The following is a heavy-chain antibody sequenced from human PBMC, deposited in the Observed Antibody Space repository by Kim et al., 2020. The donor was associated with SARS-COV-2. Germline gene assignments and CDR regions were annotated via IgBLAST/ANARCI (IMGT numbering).Heavy chain of an antibody. CDR2: GTTT. V-gene: IGHV3-48*03. D-gene: IGHD1-1*01. CDR3: ARERGGYDY. J-gene: IGHJ4*02. Sequence: GTTTYYADSVKGRFTITRDNAKNSLFLQMNSLGAEVTAVYYCARERGGYDYWGQGTLVTVSS.